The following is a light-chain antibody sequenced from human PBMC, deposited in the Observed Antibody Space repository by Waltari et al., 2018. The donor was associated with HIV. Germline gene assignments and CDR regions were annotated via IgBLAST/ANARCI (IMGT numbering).Light chain of an antibody. CDR2: SAS. CDR3: LQGRSFPRT. J-gene: IGKJ1*01. CDR1: QDITND. V-gene: IGKV1-6*01. Sequence: AIQLTQSPSSLSAYVGDRVTILCRASQDITNDLSWYQQKPGKAPKALISSASTLQSGVPSRFSGSGSGTIFTLTISSLQSEDAASYYCLQGRSFPRTFGQGTNVEIK.